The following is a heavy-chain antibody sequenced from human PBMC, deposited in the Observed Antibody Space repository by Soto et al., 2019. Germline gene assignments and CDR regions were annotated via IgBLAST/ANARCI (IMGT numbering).Heavy chain of an antibody. CDR1: GGSISSSSYY. J-gene: IGHJ4*02. Sequence: SETLSLTCTVSGGSISSSSYYWGWIRQPPGKGLEWIGSIYYSGSTYYNPSLKSRVTISVDTSKNQFSLKLSSVTAADTAVYYCARPADSIAAAYNYWGQGTLVTVSS. CDR2: IYYSGST. D-gene: IGHD6-13*01. CDR3: ARPADSIAAAYNY. V-gene: IGHV4-39*01.